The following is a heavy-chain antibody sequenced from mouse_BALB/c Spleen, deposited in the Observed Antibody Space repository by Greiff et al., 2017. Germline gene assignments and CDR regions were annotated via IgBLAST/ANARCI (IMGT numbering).Heavy chain of an antibody. J-gene: IGHJ2*01. V-gene: IGHV1S137*01. CDR2: ISTYYGDA. D-gene: IGHD2-4*01. Sequence: QVHVKQSGAELVRPGVSVKISCKGSGYTFTDYAMHWVKQSHAKSLEWIGVISTYYGDASYNQKFKGKATMTVDKSSSTAYMELARLTSEDSAIYYCARSAMITTNFDYWGQGTTLTVSS. CDR3: ARSAMITTNFDY. CDR1: GYTFTDYA.